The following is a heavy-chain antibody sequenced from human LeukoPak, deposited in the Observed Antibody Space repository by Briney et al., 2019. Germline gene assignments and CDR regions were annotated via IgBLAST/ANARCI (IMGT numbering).Heavy chain of an antibody. J-gene: IGHJ3*02. D-gene: IGHD2-2*01. CDR3: AREVVPAYWSSFDI. CDR2: IWYDGSNK. CDR1: GFTFSSYA. V-gene: IGHV3-33*08. Sequence: GGSLRLSCAASGFTFSSYAMHWVRQAPGKGLEWVAVIWYDGSNKYYADSVKGRFTISRDNSKNTLYLQMNSLRAEDTAVYYCAREVVPAYWSSFDIWGQGTMVTVSS.